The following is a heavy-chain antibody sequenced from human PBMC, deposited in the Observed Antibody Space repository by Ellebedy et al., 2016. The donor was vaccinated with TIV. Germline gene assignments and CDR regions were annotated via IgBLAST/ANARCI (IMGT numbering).Heavy chain of an antibody. D-gene: IGHD2-15*01. V-gene: IGHV3-11*06. CDR3: ARGGAGGIFDH. J-gene: IGHJ4*02. Sequence: GESLKISXAASGFSFSDFYMAWIRQSPVKGLEWVSYINTRSGNTRYADSVKGRFTISRDNSKNTLYLQMNSLRAEDTAVYYCARGGAGGIFDHWGQGTLVTVSS. CDR1: GFSFSDFY. CDR2: INTRSGNT.